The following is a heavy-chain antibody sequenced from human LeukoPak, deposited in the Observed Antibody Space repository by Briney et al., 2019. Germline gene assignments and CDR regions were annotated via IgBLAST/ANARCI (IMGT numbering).Heavy chain of an antibody. CDR1: GGSISSYY. CDR3: AREGSRYSSTWPFDF. Sequence: SETLSLTCTVSGGSISSYYWSWIRQPPGKGLEWIGYIFHTGSTNYNPSLKSRVTISVDTSKNQFSLKLSSVTAADTAVYYCAREGSRYSSTWPFDFWGQGTLVTVSS. J-gene: IGHJ4*02. CDR2: IFHTGST. V-gene: IGHV4-59*01. D-gene: IGHD6-13*01.